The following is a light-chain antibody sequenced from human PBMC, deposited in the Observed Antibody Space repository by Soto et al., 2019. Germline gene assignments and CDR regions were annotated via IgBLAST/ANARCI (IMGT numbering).Light chain of an antibody. V-gene: IGKV3-20*01. J-gene: IGKJ5*01. Sequence: EVVLTQSPDTLSLSPGERATLSCRASQSVINNYLAWYQQKPDQAPRLLIYDASTRATGIPDRFSGSESGTDFTLTISRLEPEDFAVYYCQQYGDSPPFTFGQGTRL. CDR2: DAS. CDR1: QSVINNY. CDR3: QQYGDSPPFT.